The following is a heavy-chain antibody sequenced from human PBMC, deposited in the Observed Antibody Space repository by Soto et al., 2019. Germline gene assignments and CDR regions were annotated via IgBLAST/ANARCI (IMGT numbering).Heavy chain of an antibody. Sequence: LQLQESGTGLVKPSETLSLTCTVSGGSISISSYYWGWIRQPPGKGLEWIGSIYYSGSTYYNPSLKGRVTITVDTSKNQFTRMLSLVTAADAAVYYCARNRLNTGFDDWGQGTLVTVSS. CDR3: ARNRLNTGFDD. CDR2: IYYSGST. CDR1: GGSISISSYY. V-gene: IGHV4-39*01. J-gene: IGHJ4*02. D-gene: IGHD4-17*01.